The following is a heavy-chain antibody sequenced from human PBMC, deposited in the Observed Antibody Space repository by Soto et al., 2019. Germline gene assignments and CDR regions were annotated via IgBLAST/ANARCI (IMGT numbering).Heavy chain of an antibody. Sequence: EVQVLETGGGLVQPGGSLRLSCVASGFTFNNFVMNWVRQAPGKGLEWVAIIGGIGQYAYYADSVNGRFTFSRDNAKNTEYLEMNSLRAEDTAIYFCAKGGTSHIYGIDVWGPGTTGTDS. D-gene: IGHD2-2*01. CDR1: GFTFNNFV. V-gene: IGHV3-23*01. CDR2: IGGIGQYA. J-gene: IGHJ6*02. CDR3: AKGGTSHIYGIDV.